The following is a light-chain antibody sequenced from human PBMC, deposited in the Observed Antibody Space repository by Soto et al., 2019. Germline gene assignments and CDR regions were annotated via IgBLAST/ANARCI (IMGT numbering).Light chain of an antibody. V-gene: IGKV3-15*01. CDR2: GAS. Sequence: EIVITPSPATLSVSPGARATLSCRASQSVTSNLAWYQQKPGQAPRLLIYGASTRATGIPARFSGSGSGTEFTLTISSLQSEDFAVYYCQQYNNWTFGQGTKVEIK. CDR3: QQYNNWT. CDR1: QSVTSN. J-gene: IGKJ1*01.